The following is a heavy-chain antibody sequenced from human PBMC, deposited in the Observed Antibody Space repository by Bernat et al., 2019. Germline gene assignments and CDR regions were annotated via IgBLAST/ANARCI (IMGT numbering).Heavy chain of an antibody. CDR1: GFTFSSYG. D-gene: IGHD3-10*01. CDR2: IWYDGSNK. Sequence: QVQLVESGGGVVQPGRSLRLSCAASGFTFSSYGMHWVRQAPGKGLEWVAVIWYDGSNKYYADSVKGQFTICRDNSKNTLYLQMNSLRAEDTAVYYCARDQGYYGSGSYGMDVWGQGTTVTVSS. J-gene: IGHJ6*02. V-gene: IGHV3-33*01. CDR3: ARDQGYYGSGSYGMDV.